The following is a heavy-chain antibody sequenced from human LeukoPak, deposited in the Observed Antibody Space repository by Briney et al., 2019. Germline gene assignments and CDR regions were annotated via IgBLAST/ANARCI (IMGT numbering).Heavy chain of an antibody. V-gene: IGHV1-18*01. CDR2: ISAYNGNT. D-gene: IGHD2-2*01. CDR1: GYTFTSYG. J-gene: IGHJ6*03. CDR3: ARHPPRYCSSTSCYWYMDV. Sequence: ASVKVSCKASGYTFTSYGISWVRQAPGQGLEWMGWISAYNGNTNYAQKLQGRVTMTTDTSTSTAYMELRSLRSDDTAVYYCARHPPRYCSSTSCYWYMDVWGKGTTVTVSS.